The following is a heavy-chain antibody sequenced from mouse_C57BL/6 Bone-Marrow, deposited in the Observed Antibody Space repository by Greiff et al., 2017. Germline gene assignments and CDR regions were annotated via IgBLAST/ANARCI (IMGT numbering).Heavy chain of an antibody. V-gene: IGHV5-6*01. J-gene: IGHJ4*01. D-gene: IGHD1-1*01. CDR1: GFTFSSYG. Sequence: EVMLVESGGDLVKPGGSLKLSCAASGFTFSSYGMSWVRQTPDKRLEWVATISSGGSYTYYPDSVKGRFTISRDNAKNSLYLQMSRRKSEDTAMYYCARHGNYVPYYAMDYWGQGTSVTVSS. CDR3: ARHGNYVPYYAMDY. CDR2: ISSGGSYT.